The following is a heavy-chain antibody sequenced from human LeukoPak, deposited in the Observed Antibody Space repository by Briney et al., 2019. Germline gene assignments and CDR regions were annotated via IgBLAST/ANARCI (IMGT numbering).Heavy chain of an antibody. D-gene: IGHD6-19*01. J-gene: IGHJ4*02. CDR1: GGSISGFY. Sequence: SETLSLTCTVSGGSISGFYWSWIRQSPGKGLEWIAYIHSSAGSNYNPSLKSRVTISVDTSKNQFSLKVTSVTAADTAMYYCARVGSEAVAGTGQYHFDYWGQGILVTVSS. CDR3: ARVGSEAVAGTGQYHFDY. V-gene: IGHV4-59*01. CDR2: IHSSAGS.